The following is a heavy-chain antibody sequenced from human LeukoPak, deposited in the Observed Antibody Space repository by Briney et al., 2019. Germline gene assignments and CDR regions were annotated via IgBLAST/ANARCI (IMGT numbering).Heavy chain of an antibody. V-gene: IGHV3-21*01. J-gene: IGHJ5*02. CDR2: ISSSSSYI. CDR1: GFTLSSYG. CDR3: ARSTATTLTGWFDP. Sequence: NPGGSLRLSCAASGFTLSSYGMNWVRQAPGKGLEWVSFISSSSSYIYYADSVKGRFTISRDSAKNSLYLQMNSLRAEDTAVYYCARSTATTLTGWFDPWGQGTLVTVSS. D-gene: IGHD4-17*01.